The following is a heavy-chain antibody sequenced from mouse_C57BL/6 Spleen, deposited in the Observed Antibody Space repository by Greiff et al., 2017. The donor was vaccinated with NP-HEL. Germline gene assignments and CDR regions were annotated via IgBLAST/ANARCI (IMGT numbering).Heavy chain of an antibody. CDR1: GYTFTDYN. V-gene: IGHV1-22*01. CDR2: INPNNGGT. CDR3: ARRDGYPVSFDY. D-gene: IGHD2-3*01. Sequence: EGQLQQAGPERVKPGASVKMSCKAAGYTFTDYNMHGVKQSHGKSRERSGYINPNNGGTSYNQKFKGKATLTVNKSSSTAYMELRSLTSEDSAVYSCARRDGYPVSFDYWGQGTTLTVSS. J-gene: IGHJ2*01.